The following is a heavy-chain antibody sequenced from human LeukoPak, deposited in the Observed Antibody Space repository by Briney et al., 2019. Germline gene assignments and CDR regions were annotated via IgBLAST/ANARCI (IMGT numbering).Heavy chain of an antibody. CDR3: ARGSYDYWELNWFDP. D-gene: IGHD4-11*01. CDR2: IYYSGST. J-gene: IGHJ5*02. V-gene: IGHV4-59*01. CDR1: GGSISSYY. Sequence: SETLSLTCTVSGGSISSYYWSWIRQPPGKGLEWIGYIYYSGSTNYNPSLKSRGTISVDTSKNRFSLKPSSATAADTAVYSRARGSYDYWELNWFDPWGQGTLVTVSS.